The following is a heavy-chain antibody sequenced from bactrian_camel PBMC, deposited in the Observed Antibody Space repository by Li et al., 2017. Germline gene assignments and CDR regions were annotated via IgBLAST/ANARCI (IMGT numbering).Heavy chain of an antibody. CDR1: GLAFDDHA. Sequence: HVQLVESGGGLVQAGESLRLSCTVSGLAFDDHAMGWFRQAPGKEREEVSRIDWSGRKAIYSDSVKGRFTSSRDSAKNTVYLQMSSLESEDTALYYCAAGPWYTDEYKYWGQGTQVTVS. D-gene: IGHD6*01. CDR2: IDWSGRKA. J-gene: IGHJ4*01. V-gene: IGHV3S60*01. CDR3: AAGPWYTDEYKY.